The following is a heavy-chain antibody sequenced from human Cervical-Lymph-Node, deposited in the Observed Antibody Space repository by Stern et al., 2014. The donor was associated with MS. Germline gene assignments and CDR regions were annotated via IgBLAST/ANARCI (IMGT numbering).Heavy chain of an antibody. Sequence: QVQLVESGAEVTKPGASLKVSCKASGYTFTSYYIHWVRQAPGQGLEWMGIINPSGGSSGYSEKFQGRLTMTRDTSTSTVYMELRSLRSEDSAIYFCVKGDYAWRSYRFVYFDYWGQGTLVTVSS. CDR2: INPSGGSS. J-gene: IGHJ4*02. CDR1: GYTFTSYY. D-gene: IGHD3-16*02. CDR3: VKGDYAWRSYRFVYFDY. V-gene: IGHV1-46*01.